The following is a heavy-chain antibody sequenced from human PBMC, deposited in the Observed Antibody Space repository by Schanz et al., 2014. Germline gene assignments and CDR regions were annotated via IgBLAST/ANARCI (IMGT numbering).Heavy chain of an antibody. V-gene: IGHV3-30*02. CDR1: GFIFRNYD. Sequence: QVQLVESGGGVVQPGGSLRLSCAASGFIFRNYDMHWVRQSPGKGLESVALIRRDEKSIYYGDSVKGRVTISRDNSKDTLHLQMHSLRPEGTAVYYCAKLTGGVGASSRAIDSWGQGTLVTISS. CDR3: AKLTGGVGASSRAIDS. D-gene: IGHD1-26*01. CDR2: IRRDEKSI. J-gene: IGHJ4*02.